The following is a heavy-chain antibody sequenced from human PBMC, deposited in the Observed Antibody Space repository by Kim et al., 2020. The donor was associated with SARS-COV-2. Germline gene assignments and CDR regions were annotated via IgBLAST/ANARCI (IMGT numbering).Heavy chain of an antibody. J-gene: IGHJ4*02. CDR3: VRDAYSSGWSDY. Sequence: GGSLRLSCAASGFTFSSYWMTWVRLAAGKGLEWVANINQGGSEKYYVDSVKGRFTISRDNAKNSLYLQMNSLRAEDTAVYYCVRDAYSSGWSDYWGQGTLVTVSS. CDR2: INQGGSEK. CDR1: GFTFSSYW. V-gene: IGHV3-7*03. D-gene: IGHD6-19*01.